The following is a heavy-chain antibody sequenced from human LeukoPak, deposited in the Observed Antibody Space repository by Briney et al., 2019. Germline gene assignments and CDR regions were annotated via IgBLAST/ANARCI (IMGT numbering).Heavy chain of an antibody. D-gene: IGHD5-18*01. CDR2: ISSSGSTI. Sequence: PGGSLRLSCAASGFTFSDYYMSWIRQTPGKGLEWVSYISSSGSTIYYADSVKGRFTISGDNAKNSLYLQMNSLRAEDTAVYYCARLRGPAWIQLWLAPFDYWGQGTLVTVSS. CDR1: GFTFSDYY. V-gene: IGHV3-11*04. CDR3: ARLRGPAWIQLWLAPFDY. J-gene: IGHJ4*02.